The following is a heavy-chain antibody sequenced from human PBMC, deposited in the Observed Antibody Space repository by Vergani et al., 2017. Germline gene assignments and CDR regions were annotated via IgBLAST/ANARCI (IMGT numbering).Heavy chain of an antibody. Sequence: EVQLVESGGGLVQPGGSLRLSCAASGFTFSSYSMNWVRQAPGKGLEWVSYISSSSSTIYYADSVKGRFTISRDNAKNSLYLQMNSLRAEDPALYYCAKDRGYSYGVLDAFDIWGQGTMVTVSS. CDR1: GFTFSSYS. J-gene: IGHJ3*02. D-gene: IGHD5-18*01. CDR2: ISSSSSTI. V-gene: IGHV3-48*01. CDR3: AKDRGYSYGVLDAFDI.